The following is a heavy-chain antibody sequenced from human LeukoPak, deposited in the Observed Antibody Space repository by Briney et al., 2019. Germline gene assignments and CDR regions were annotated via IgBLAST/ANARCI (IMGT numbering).Heavy chain of an antibody. CDR3: AKYSSGWCFEY. J-gene: IGHJ4*02. Sequence: PGGSLRLSCAASGLTFSSYAMSWVRQAPGKGLEWVSGISASGGSTYYADSVKGRFTISRDNSKNTLYLQMNSLRAEDTAVYYCAKYSSGWCFEYWGQGTLVTVSS. CDR2: ISASGGST. V-gene: IGHV3-23*01. D-gene: IGHD6-19*01. CDR1: GLTFSSYA.